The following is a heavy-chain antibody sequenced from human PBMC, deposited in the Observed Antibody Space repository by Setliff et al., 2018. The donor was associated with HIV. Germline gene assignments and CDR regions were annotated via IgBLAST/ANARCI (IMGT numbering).Heavy chain of an antibody. CDR2: IYYSGST. V-gene: IGHV4-31*03. D-gene: IGHD1-7*01. J-gene: IGHJ4*02. Sequence: SETLSLTCTVSGGSISSGGYYWSWIRQHPGKGLEWIGYIYYSGSTYYNPSLKSRVTISVDTHKNQFSLSLSSVTAADTAVYYCARGGTMAEYWGPGKVVTVSS. CDR1: GGSISSGGYY. CDR3: ARGGTMAEY.